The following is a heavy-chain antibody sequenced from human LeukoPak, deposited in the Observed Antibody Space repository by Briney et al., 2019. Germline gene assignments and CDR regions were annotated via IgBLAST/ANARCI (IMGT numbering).Heavy chain of an antibody. CDR3: ASYGSGADY. D-gene: IGHD3-10*01. CDR2: MYYSGST. J-gene: IGHJ4*02. Sequence: SETLSLTCTVSGGSISSDSYYWSWIRQPPGKGLEWIGDMYYSGSTYYNPSLKSRVTISVDTSKNQFSLKLSSVTAADTAVYYCASYGSGADYWGQGTLVTVSS. CDR1: GGSISSDSYY. V-gene: IGHV4-39*01.